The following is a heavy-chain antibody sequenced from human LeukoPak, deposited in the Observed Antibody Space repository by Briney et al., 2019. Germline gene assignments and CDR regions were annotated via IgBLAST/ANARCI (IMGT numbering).Heavy chain of an antibody. V-gene: IGHV4-61*01. Sequence: SETLSLTRTVSGGSVSSGSYYWSWIRQPPGKGLEWIGYIYYSGSTNYNPSLKSRVTISVDTSKNQFSLKLSSVTAADTAVYYCAREGGYDFSYFDYWGQGTLVTVSS. CDR1: GGSVSSGSYY. D-gene: IGHD5-12*01. J-gene: IGHJ4*02. CDR3: AREGGYDFSYFDY. CDR2: IYYSGST.